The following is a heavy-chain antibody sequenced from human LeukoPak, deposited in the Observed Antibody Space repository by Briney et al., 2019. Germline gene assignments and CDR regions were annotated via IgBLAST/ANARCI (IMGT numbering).Heavy chain of an antibody. CDR3: ARGSVVVPAANDY. CDR2: ISGSADTT. Sequence: GGSLRLSCAASGFTFSNHVMSWVRQAPGKGLEWVSAISGSADTTYYADSVKGRFTISRDNAKNSLYLQMNSLRAEDTAVYYCARGSVVVPAANDYWGQGTLVTVSS. D-gene: IGHD2-2*01. V-gene: IGHV3-23*01. CDR1: GFTFSNHV. J-gene: IGHJ4*02.